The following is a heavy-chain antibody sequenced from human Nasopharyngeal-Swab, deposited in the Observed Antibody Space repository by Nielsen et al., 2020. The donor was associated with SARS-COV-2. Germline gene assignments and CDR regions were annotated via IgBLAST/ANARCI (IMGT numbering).Heavy chain of an antibody. V-gene: IGHV3-30-3*02. J-gene: IGHJ3*01. CDR3: AKRVVFPNWSAFDV. D-gene: IGHD3-3*01. Sequence: GGSLRLSCAASGFTFSTYAMHWVRQAPGKGLEWVAVISYDGSNKYYADSVKGRFTISRDNSKNTLYLQMNSLRPEDTAIYFCAKRVVFPNWSAFDVWGQGTLVTVSS. CDR1: GFTFSTYA. CDR2: ISYDGSNK.